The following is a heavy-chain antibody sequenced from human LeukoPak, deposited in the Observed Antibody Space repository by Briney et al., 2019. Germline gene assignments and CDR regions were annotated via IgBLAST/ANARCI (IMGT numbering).Heavy chain of an antibody. V-gene: IGHV4-34*01. D-gene: IGHD5-18*01. CDR1: GGSFSGDF. J-gene: IGHJ4*02. CDR3: ARRSVETVMARPFDN. CDR2: INHGGST. Sequence: SETLSLTCAVYGGSFSGDFWSWIRQSPGKGLEWIGEINHGGSTNYNPSLKSRVTMSLDTSKNQVSLKLSSVTAADTAVYYCARRSVETVMARPFDNWGQGTLVIVSS.